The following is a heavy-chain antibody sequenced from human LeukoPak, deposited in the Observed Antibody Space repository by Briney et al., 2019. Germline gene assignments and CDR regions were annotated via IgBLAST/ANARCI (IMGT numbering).Heavy chain of an antibody. Sequence: KPGRSLRLSCAASGFTFSSYVMNWVRQAPGKGLEWVSSISSSSSYIYYADSVKGRFTISRDNAKNSLYLQMNSLRAEDTAVYYCARAAYSYGPRGFDYWGQGILVIVSS. D-gene: IGHD3-16*01. CDR1: GFTFSSYV. J-gene: IGHJ4*02. V-gene: IGHV3-21*01. CDR2: ISSSSSYI. CDR3: ARAAYSYGPRGFDY.